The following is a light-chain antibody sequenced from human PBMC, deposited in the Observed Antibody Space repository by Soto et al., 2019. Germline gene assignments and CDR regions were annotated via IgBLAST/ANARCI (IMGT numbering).Light chain of an antibody. CDR2: TNN. Sequence: QLVLTQPPSASGTPGQRVTISCSGGSSNIGRNPVNWYLQLPGTAPKLLIYTNNQRPSGVPDRVSASKSGTSASLTISGLQSEDEADYYCATWDDSLYGMVFGGGTKVTVL. CDR1: SSNIGRNP. V-gene: IGLV1-44*01. J-gene: IGLJ2*01. CDR3: ATWDDSLYGMV.